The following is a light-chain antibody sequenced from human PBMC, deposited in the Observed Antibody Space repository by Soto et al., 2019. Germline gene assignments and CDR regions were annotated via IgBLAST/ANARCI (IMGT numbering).Light chain of an antibody. CDR2: GAS. CDR3: HHYGSSLGT. V-gene: IGKV3-20*01. CDR1: QSVRTSY. J-gene: IGKJ1*01. Sequence: EVVLTQSPATLSLSPGEIATLSFSASQSVRTSYLAWYQQKPGQPPRLLIYGASSRATAIPDRFSGSGSGTDFTLTISRLEPEDFAVYYCHHYGSSLGTFGQGTKVDIK.